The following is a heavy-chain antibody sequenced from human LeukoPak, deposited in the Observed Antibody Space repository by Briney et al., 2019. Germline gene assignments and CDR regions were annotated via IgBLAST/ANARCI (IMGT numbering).Heavy chain of an antibody. CDR3: ARVGPIDSYYYMDV. J-gene: IGHJ6*03. CDR2: INPNSGGT. CDR1: GYTFTGYY. D-gene: IGHD2-21*01. V-gene: IGHV1-2*02. Sequence: ASVKVSCKASGYTFTGYYMHWVRQAPGQGLEWMGWINPNSGGTNYAQKFQGRVTMTRDTSISTAYMEPSRLRSDDTAVYYCARVGPIDSYYYMDVWGKGTTVTVSS.